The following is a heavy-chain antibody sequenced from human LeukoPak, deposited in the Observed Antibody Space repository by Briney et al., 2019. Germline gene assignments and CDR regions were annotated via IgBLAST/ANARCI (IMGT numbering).Heavy chain of an antibody. V-gene: IGHV3-9*01. J-gene: IGHJ6*03. CDR2: ISWNGGRI. Sequence: GRSLRLSCAASGFTFGDYAMHWVRQTPGKGLEWVSGISWNGGRIGYADSVEGRFTISRDNAKNSLYLQMNSLRAEDTAVYYCARAYYYYMDVWGKGTTVTVSS. CDR1: GFTFGDYA. CDR3: ARAYYYYMDV.